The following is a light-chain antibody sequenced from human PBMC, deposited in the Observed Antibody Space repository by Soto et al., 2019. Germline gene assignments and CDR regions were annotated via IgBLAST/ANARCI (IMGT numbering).Light chain of an antibody. J-gene: IGKJ4*02. V-gene: IGKV3-15*01. CDR2: HAS. Sequence: EIVMTQSPATLSVSPGERATLSCRASQSVSNNIAWYQQKPGQAPRLLIYHASTVAPGIQARFSGSGSGTELTLTISSVQSEDSAVYYCKQYNEWPLTFGVGTKVEIK. CDR1: QSVSNN. CDR3: KQYNEWPLT.